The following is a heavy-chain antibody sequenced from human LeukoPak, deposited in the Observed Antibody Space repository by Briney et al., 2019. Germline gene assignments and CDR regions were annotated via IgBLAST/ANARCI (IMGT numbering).Heavy chain of an antibody. CDR3: AKLPTTVVVSYYFDY. CDR2: ISGSGGTT. Sequence: GGSLRLSCAASGFTFSSYGMSWVRQAPGKGLEWVSTISGSGGTTYYADSVKGRFTISRDNSKNTLYVQMNSLRAEDTAAYYCAKLPTTVVVSYYFDYWGQGTLVTVSS. V-gene: IGHV3-23*01. D-gene: IGHD3-22*01. CDR1: GFTFSSYG. J-gene: IGHJ4*02.